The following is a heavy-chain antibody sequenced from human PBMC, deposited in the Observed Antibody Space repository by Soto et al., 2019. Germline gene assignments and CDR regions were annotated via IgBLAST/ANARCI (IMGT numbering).Heavy chain of an antibody. CDR1: GGSISPYY. CDR2: IHYSGST. J-gene: IGHJ6*02. V-gene: IGHV4-59*01. CDR3: ARNGGGSGSYYHNYGLDV. D-gene: IGHD3-10*01. Sequence: SETLSLTCTVFGGSISPYYWSWIRQPPGKXLEWIAFIHYSGSTSHSPPLKSRVTISVDTSKNQFSLKLTSVTAADTAVYYCARNGGGSGSYYHNYGLDVWGQGTTVTVSS.